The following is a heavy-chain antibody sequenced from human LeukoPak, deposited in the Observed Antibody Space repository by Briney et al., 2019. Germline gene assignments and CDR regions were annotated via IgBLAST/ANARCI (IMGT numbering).Heavy chain of an antibody. CDR3: ARGDSSAYYTAFDY. CDR2: ISGDESNT. J-gene: IGHJ4*02. CDR1: GYTFSSYG. Sequence: ASVKVSCKASGYTFSSYGVSWVRQAPGQGLEWMGWISGDESNTNYAQKFRGRVTMTTETSTSTAYMELRSLRSDDTAVYFCARGDSSAYYTAFDYWGQGALVAVSS. D-gene: IGHD3-22*01. V-gene: IGHV1-18*01.